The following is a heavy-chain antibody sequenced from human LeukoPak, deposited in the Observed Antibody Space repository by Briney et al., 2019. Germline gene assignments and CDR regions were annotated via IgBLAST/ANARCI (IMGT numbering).Heavy chain of an antibody. CDR3: ARTTEAHSWRTRYYDYYMDV. CDR1: GGSISSSAHY. Sequence: PSETLSLTCSVSGGSISSSAHYWGWIRQPPGKRLEWIGSIYYSGSTYYNPSLKSRVTISVDTSKNQFSLKLSSVTAADTAVYYCARTTEAHSWRTRYYDYYMDVWGKGTTVTVSS. D-gene: IGHD6-13*01. V-gene: IGHV4-39*07. CDR2: IYYSGST. J-gene: IGHJ6*03.